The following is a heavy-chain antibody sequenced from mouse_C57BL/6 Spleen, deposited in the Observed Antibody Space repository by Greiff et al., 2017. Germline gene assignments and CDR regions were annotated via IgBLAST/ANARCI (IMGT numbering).Heavy chain of an antibody. D-gene: IGHD1-1*01. CDR2: IDPSDSYT. CDR1: GYTFTSYW. J-gene: IGHJ3*01. V-gene: IGHV1-69*01. Sequence: VQLQQPGAELVMPGASVKLSCKASGYTFTSYWMHWVKQRPGQGLEWIGEIDPSDSYTNYNQKFKGKSTLTVDKSSSTAYMQLSSLTSEDSAVYYCARWKGSSPWFAYWGQGTLVTVSA. CDR3: ARWKGSSPWFAY.